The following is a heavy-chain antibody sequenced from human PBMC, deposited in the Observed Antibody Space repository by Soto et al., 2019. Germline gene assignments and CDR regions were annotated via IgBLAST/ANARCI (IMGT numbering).Heavy chain of an antibody. V-gene: IGHV4-30-4*01. CDR1: GDSITSGDNY. D-gene: IGHD3-16*01. J-gene: IGHJ4*02. Sequence: QLQESGPGLVKPSQTLSLTCTVSGDSITSGDNYWSWIRQPPGKGLEWIGYIYYSGRSYYTPSLKSRVTMSVDTSKNQFSLTLTSVTAADTAVYYCARGGGFDSWGRGSRVTVSS. CDR2: IYYSGRS. CDR3: ARGGGFDS.